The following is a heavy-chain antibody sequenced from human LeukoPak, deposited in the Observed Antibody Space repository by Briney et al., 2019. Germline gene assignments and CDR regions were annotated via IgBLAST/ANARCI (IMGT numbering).Heavy chain of an antibody. CDR2: LSGSGITT. CDR3: AKGIYSSGWSYFDY. J-gene: IGHJ4*01. D-gene: IGHD6-19*01. Sequence: GGSLRLSCAASGFTFTNYLMRWVRQAPGKGLEWVSTLSGSGITTYYADSVKGRFTISRDNSKNTLYLQMNSLRAEDTAVYYCAKGIYSSGWSYFDYWGHGTLVTVSS. V-gene: IGHV3-23*01. CDR1: GFTFTNYL.